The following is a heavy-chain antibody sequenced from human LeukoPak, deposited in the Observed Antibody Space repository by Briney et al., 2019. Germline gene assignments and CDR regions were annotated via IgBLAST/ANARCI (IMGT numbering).Heavy chain of an antibody. V-gene: IGHV3-21*01. Sequence: NPGGSLRLSCSASGFSFSDYDMDWVRQAPGKGLEWVSAISGRSSHIYYGESVKGRFTISRDNAKNSLYLQMDSLGVEDTAVYYCGRAFPPLRTSSAGDLWGQGTLVIVSS. D-gene: IGHD3-16*01. CDR1: GFSFSDYD. CDR3: GRAFPPLRTSSAGDL. J-gene: IGHJ1*01. CDR2: ISGRSSHI.